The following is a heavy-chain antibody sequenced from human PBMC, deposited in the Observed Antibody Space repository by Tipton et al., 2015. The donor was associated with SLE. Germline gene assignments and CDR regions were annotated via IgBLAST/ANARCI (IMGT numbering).Heavy chain of an antibody. D-gene: IGHD2-15*01. V-gene: IGHV3-23*01. CDR2: ISDSGST. Sequence: SLRLSCAASGFTFSSYAMSWVRQAPGRGLEWVSGISDSGSTYYADSVKGRFTISRDDSKNTLFLQMNRLRAEDTAVYYCANEAFSNRWYNWFDPWGQGTLVTVSS. CDR3: ANEAFSNRWYNWFDP. J-gene: IGHJ5*02. CDR1: GFTFSSYA.